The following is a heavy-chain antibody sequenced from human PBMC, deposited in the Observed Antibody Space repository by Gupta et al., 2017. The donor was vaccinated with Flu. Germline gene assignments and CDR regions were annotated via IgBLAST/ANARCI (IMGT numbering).Heavy chain of an antibody. D-gene: IGHD6-13*01. CDR1: GYTFTDPY. V-gene: IGHV1-2*02. CDR2: IDPNRGGT. J-gene: IGHJ4*02. CDR3: ARDHLAPAGAGG. Sequence: QVQLVQSGAEVKNPGASVKVSCKASGYTFTDPYLHWVRQAPGQGLEWMGWIDPNRGGTDYEQKFQGRVIMTRDTSINTVYMELSALTSDDTAVYYCARDHLAPAGAGGWGPGTLVTVSS.